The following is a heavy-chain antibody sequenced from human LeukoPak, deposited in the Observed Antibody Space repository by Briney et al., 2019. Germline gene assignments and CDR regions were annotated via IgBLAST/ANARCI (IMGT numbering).Heavy chain of an antibody. D-gene: IGHD3-22*01. J-gene: IGHJ4*02. CDR3: VRQYSYDSSGYYPWDY. V-gene: IGHV3-30*03. CDR1: GFTFSSYG. CDR2: ISYDGSNK. Sequence: PGRSLRLSCAASGFTFSSYGMHWVRQAPGKGLEWVAVISYDGSNKYYADSVKGRFTISRDNSKNTLYLQMNSLRAEDTAMYYCVRQYSYDSSGYYPWDYWGQGTLVTVSS.